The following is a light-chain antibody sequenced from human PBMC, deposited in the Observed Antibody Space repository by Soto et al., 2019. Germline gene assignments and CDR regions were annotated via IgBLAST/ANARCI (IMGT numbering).Light chain of an antibody. CDR1: QSVNCP. Sequence: IVLTQSPATLSVSPGERATLSCRASQSVNCPLSWYQQRPGQAPRLLIYGASSRAAGFPASFSGSGSGTEFTLTISSLQAEDFAVYYCQQYNRLPRTFGQGTKVDIK. CDR3: QQYNRLPRT. CDR2: GAS. J-gene: IGKJ1*01. V-gene: IGKV3-15*01.